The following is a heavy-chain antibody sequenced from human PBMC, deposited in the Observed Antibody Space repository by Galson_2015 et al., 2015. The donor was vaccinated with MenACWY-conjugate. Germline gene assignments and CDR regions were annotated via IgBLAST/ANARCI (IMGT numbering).Heavy chain of an antibody. Sequence: SLRLSCAALGFTFSNYWMHWVRQAPGKGLVWVSHINSDGSTTRYADSVKGRFTISRDNAKNTLDLKMNSLRAEDTAMYYCVRGNRGYAFDYWGQGTLVTVSS. V-gene: IGHV3-74*01. CDR2: INSDGSTT. J-gene: IGHJ4*02. CDR3: VRGNRGYAFDY. CDR1: GFTFSNYW. D-gene: IGHD5-12*01.